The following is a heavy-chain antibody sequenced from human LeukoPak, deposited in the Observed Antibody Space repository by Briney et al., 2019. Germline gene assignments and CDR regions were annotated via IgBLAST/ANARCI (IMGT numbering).Heavy chain of an antibody. J-gene: IGHJ4*02. D-gene: IGHD1-26*01. V-gene: IGHV1-2*02. CDR3: VRSRGIVRAGGRFDY. Sequence: VASVKVSCKASGYTFTGYYMHWVRQAPGQGLEWMGWINPNSGGTNYAQKFQGRVTMTRDTSISTAYMELSRLRSDDTAVYYCVRSRGIVRAGGRFDYWGQGALVIVSS. CDR1: GYTFTGYY. CDR2: INPNSGGT.